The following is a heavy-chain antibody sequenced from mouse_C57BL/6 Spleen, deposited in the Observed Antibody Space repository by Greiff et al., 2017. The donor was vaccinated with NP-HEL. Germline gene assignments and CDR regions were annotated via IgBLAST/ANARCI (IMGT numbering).Heavy chain of an antibody. D-gene: IGHD1-1*01. J-gene: IGHJ2*01. Sequence: QVQLQQSDAELVKPGASVKISCKVSGYTFTDHTIHWMKQRPEQGLAWIGYIYPRDGSTTYNEKFKGKATLTADKSSSTAYMQLNSLTSEDSAVYFCARDYYGSSYGYFDYWGQGTTLTVSS. CDR3: ARDYYGSSYGYFDY. CDR1: GYTFTDHT. V-gene: IGHV1-78*01. CDR2: IYPRDGST.